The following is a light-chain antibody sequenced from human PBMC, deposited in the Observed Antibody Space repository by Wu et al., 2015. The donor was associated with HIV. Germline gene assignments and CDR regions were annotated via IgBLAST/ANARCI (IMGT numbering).Light chain of an antibody. CDR1: QSVPSNY. J-gene: IGKJ1*01. CDR3: HHSME. CDR2: GAS. V-gene: IGKV3-20*01. Sequence: EPVLTQSPGTLSLSPGERATLSCRASQSVPSNYLGWYQQKPGQAPKLLIHGASVRATGIPDRFSGSGSGTSFILTITRLEPEDFAMYYCHHSMEFGQGTRVEIK.